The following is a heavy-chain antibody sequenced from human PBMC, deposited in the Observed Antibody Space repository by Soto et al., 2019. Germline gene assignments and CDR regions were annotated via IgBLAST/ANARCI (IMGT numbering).Heavy chain of an antibody. D-gene: IGHD3-3*02. CDR1: CVSIISSGFY. J-gene: IGHJ5*02. Sequence: AFGTPSLPCPVSCVSIISSGFYWGWGPQPPGKGLEWIGSIFYLGSPYYNPSLKSRVTMSVDTSKNQFSLRLRSVTAADTALYFCARHSLALRKNNWFDPWGQGIMVTVSS. CDR3: ARHSLALRKNNWFDP. V-gene: IGHV4-39*01. CDR2: IFYLGSP.